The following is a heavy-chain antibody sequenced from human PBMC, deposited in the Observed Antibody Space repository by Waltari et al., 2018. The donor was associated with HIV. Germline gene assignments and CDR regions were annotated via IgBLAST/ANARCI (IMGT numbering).Heavy chain of an antibody. V-gene: IGHV4-39*01. CDR2: LYYTATT. J-gene: IGHJ3*02. D-gene: IGHD2-8*02. CDR3: ARLSETGGITFGSALDI. Sequence: QLHLQESGPGLVKPPETLSLTCTVSGGSIRSSSHYWGWVRQAPGKGLEWIGSLYYTATTHYNPSLKSRVSMSVDTSNNQFSLNLDSVTAADTALYYCARLSETGGITFGSALDIWGQGTMVTASS. CDR1: GGSIRSSSHY.